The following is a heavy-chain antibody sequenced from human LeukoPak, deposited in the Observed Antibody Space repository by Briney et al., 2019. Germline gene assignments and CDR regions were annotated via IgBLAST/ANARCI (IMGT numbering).Heavy chain of an antibody. V-gene: IGHV1-2*02. CDR2: INPNSGGT. CDR3: ARAVPWVGTTPNNWFDP. D-gene: IGHD1-7*01. CDR1: GYTFTGYY. Sequence: ASAKVSCKASGYTFTGYYMHWVRQAPGQGLEWMGWINPNSGGTNYAQKFQGRVTMTRDTSISTAYMELSRLRSDDTAVYYCARAVPWVGTTPNNWFDPWGQGTLVTVSS. J-gene: IGHJ5*02.